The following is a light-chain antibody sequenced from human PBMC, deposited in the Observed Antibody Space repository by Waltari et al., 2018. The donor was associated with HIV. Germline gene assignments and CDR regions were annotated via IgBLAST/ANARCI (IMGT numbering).Light chain of an antibody. V-gene: IGLV2-14*01. CDR3: SSHTSSIYV. CDR1: SSAFGGCTY. Sequence: QSALTPPASVSGSPGQSITIPGTATSSAFGGCTYVSWYQHHPGKAPKLMIYEVSNRPSGVSNRFSGSKSGNTASLTISGLQAEDECDYYCSSHTSSIYVFGTGTKVTVL. J-gene: IGLJ1*01. CDR2: EVS.